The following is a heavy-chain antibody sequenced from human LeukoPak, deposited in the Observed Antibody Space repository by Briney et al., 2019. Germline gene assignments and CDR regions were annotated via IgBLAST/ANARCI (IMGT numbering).Heavy chain of an antibody. CDR2: IYTSGST. D-gene: IGHD3-10*01. CDR3: ASTYYGSGSADY. Sequence: SETLSLTCTVSGGSISSGSYYWSWIRQPAGKGLEWIGRIYTSGSTNYNPSLKSRVTISVDTSKNQFSLKLSSVTAADTAVCYCASTYYGSGSADYWGQGTLVTVSP. V-gene: IGHV4-61*02. CDR1: GGSISSGSYY. J-gene: IGHJ4*02.